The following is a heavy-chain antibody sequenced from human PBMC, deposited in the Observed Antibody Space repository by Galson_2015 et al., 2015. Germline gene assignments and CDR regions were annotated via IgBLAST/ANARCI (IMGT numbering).Heavy chain of an antibody. V-gene: IGHV3-30-3*01. D-gene: IGHD2-15*01. CDR2: ISYDGSNK. CDR3: ARDGEDIVVVVAANFGAFDI. Sequence: SLRLSCAASGFTFSSYAMHWVRQAPGKGLEWVAVISYDGSNKYYADSVKGRFTISRDNSKNTLYLQMNSLRAEDTAVYYCARDGEDIVVVVAANFGAFDIWGQGTMVTVSS. CDR1: GFTFSSYA. J-gene: IGHJ3*02.